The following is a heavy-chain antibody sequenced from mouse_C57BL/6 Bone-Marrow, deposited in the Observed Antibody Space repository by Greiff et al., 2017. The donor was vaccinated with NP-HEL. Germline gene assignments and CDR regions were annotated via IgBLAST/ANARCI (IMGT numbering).Heavy chain of an antibody. CDR3: AGHYYGSSYSDGAMDY. D-gene: IGHD1-1*01. V-gene: IGHV1-55*01. Sequence: QVQLQQPGAELVKPGASVKMSCKASGYTFTSYWITWVKQRPGQGLEWIGDIYPGSGSTNYNEKFKSKATLTVDTSSSTAYMQLSSLTSEDSAVYYCAGHYYGSSYSDGAMDYWGQGTSVTVSS. CDR1: GYTFTSYW. J-gene: IGHJ4*01. CDR2: IYPGSGST.